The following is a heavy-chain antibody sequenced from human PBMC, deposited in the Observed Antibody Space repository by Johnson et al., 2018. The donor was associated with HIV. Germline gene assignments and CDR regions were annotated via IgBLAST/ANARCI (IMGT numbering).Heavy chain of an antibody. CDR1: GFTFSSYA. Sequence: VQLVESGGGLVQPGGSLRLSCAASGFTFSSYAMHWVRQAPGKGLEWVAVISYDGSNKYYADSVKGRFTISRDNSKNTLYLQMNSLRAEDTAVYYCAREPSGCSGGSCYSWGAFDIWGQGTMVTVSS. J-gene: IGHJ3*02. D-gene: IGHD2-15*01. V-gene: IGHV3-30-3*01. CDR3: AREPSGCSGGSCYSWGAFDI. CDR2: ISYDGSNK.